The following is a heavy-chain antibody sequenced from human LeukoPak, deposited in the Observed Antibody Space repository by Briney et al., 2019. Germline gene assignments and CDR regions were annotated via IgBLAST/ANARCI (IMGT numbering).Heavy chain of an antibody. D-gene: IGHD2-15*01. J-gene: IGHJ4*02. CDR2: IYYSGST. CDR1: GGSVSSGGHY. V-gene: IGHV4-31*03. CDR3: ARVSGGGNFLDY. Sequence: SETLSLTCTVSGGSVSSGGHYWSWIRQHPGKGLEWIGYIYYSGSTYYNPSLKSRVTISVDTSKNQFSLKLSSATAADTAVYYCARVSGGGNFLDYWGQGTLVTVSS.